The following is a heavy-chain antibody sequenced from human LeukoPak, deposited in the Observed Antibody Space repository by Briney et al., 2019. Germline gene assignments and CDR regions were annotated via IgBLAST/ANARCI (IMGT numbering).Heavy chain of an antibody. D-gene: IGHD5-18*01. CDR2: ISSSGSTI. CDR1: GFTFSDYY. V-gene: IGHV3-11*01. CDR3: ASQMGGYSYGYDGMDV. J-gene: IGHJ6*02. Sequence: GGSLRLSCAASGFTFSDYYMSWIRQAPGKGLEWVSYISSSGSTIYCADSVKGRFTISRDNAKNSLYLQMNSLRAEDTAVYYCASQMGGYSYGYDGMDVWGQGTTVTVSS.